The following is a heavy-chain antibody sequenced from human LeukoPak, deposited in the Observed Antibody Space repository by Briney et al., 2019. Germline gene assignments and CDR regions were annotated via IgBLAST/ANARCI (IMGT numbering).Heavy chain of an antibody. Sequence: PSQTLSLTCTVSGDSISSGDYYWSWIRQPPGKGLEWTGYIYYSGSTYYNPSLKSRVTISVDTSKNRFSLKLSSVTAADTAVYYCARVGYYARGYYYYYMDVWGKGTTVTISS. V-gene: IGHV4-61*08. J-gene: IGHJ6*03. D-gene: IGHD3-10*02. CDR3: ARVGYYARGYYYYYMDV. CDR1: GDSISSGDYY. CDR2: IYYSGST.